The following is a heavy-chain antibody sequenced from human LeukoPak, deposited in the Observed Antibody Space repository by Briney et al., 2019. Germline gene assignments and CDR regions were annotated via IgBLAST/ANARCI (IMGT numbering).Heavy chain of an antibody. CDR2: ISSSGSTI. CDR3: ARGPYSSGWYARVDY. CDR1: GFTFSSYE. J-gene: IGHJ4*02. D-gene: IGHD6-19*01. V-gene: IGHV3-48*03. Sequence: PGGSLRLSCAASGFTFSSYEMNWVRQAPGKWLEWLSYISSSGSTIYYADSVKGRFTISRDNAKNSLYLQMNSLRAEDTAVYYCARGPYSSGWYARVDYWGQGTLVTVSS.